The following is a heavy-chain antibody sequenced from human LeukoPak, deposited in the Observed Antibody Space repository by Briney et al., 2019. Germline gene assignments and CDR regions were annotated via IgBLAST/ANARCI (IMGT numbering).Heavy chain of an antibody. CDR1: GFTFSTYS. J-gene: IGHJ4*01. CDR3: ARAVGNHFDY. D-gene: IGHD4-23*01. Sequence: GGSLRLSCAASGFTFSTYSMKWVRQAPGKGLECVSYISYSSSPIYYADSVKGRFTISRDNAKNSLYLQMNSLRAEDTAVYYCARAVGNHFDYWGHGTLVTVSS. CDR2: ISYSSSPI. V-gene: IGHV3-48*01.